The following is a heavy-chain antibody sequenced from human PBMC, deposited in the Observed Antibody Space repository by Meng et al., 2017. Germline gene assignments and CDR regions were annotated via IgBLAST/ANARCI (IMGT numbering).Heavy chain of an antibody. V-gene: IGHV1-69*06. CDR3: ASGPPGWFDP. Sequence: VDVVEAGAEGKKPGSSGKVSCKASGGTFSSYAISWVRQAPGQGLEWMGGIIPIFGTANYAQKFQGRVTITADKSTSTAYMELSSLRSEDTAVYYCASGPPGWFDPWGQGTLVTVSS. CDR2: IIPIFGTA. CDR1: GGTFSSYA. D-gene: IGHD7-27*01. J-gene: IGHJ5*02.